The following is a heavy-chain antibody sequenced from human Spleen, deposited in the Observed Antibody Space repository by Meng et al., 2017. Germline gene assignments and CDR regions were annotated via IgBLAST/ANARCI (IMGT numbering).Heavy chain of an antibody. V-gene: IGHV3-23*01. Sequence: GESLKISCAASGFTFSSYAMSWVRQTPGKGLEWVSAIKSSGDKTYFADSVKGRFTISRDNSKNTVYLQMNSLRAEDTAVYYCAKTGCRSSGYYCFGGWGQGTLVTVSS. CDR3: AKTGCRSSGYYCFGG. CDR2: IKSSGDKT. J-gene: IGHJ4*02. D-gene: IGHD3-22*01. CDR1: GFTFSSYA.